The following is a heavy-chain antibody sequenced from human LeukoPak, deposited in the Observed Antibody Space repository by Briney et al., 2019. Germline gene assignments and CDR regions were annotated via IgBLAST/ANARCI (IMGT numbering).Heavy chain of an antibody. J-gene: IGHJ4*02. CDR1: GFTFNTYA. CDR3: ARSLKWNLAGFDH. Sequence: GASLRLSCVASGFTFNTYALSWVRRAPGKGLEWVSFIGSAKNTNYADSVKGRFTISRDNSKNTLYLHMSSLRAEDTALYYCARSLKWNLAGFDHWGQGTLVTVSS. D-gene: IGHD1-1*01. CDR2: IGSAKNT. V-gene: IGHV3-23*01.